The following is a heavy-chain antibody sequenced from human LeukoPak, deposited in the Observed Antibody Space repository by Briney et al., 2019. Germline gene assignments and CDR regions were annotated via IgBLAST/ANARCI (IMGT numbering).Heavy chain of an antibody. CDR3: ATVVAPAHCTNGVCYTSYYMDV. Sequence: GASVKVSCKVSGYTLTELSMYWVRQAPGKGLEWMGGSNPEDGETIYAQKFQGRVTMTEDTSTDTAYMELSSLRSEDTAVYYCATVVAPAHCTNGVCYTSYYMDVWGKGTTVTVSS. CDR2: SNPEDGET. CDR1: GYTLTELS. D-gene: IGHD2-8*01. V-gene: IGHV1-24*01. J-gene: IGHJ6*03.